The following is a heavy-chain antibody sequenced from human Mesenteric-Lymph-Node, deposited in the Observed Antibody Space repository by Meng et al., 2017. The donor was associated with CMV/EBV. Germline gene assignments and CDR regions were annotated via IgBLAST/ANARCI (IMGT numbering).Heavy chain of an antibody. CDR3: ARGGNSRFDP. CDR1: GGSFSGYY. V-gene: IGHV4-34*01. J-gene: IGHJ5*02. D-gene: IGHD4-23*01. Sequence: PTFDVYGGSFSGYYWSWIRQPPGKGLEWIGEINHSGSTNYNPSLKSRVTISVDTSKNQFSLKLSSVTAADTAVYYCARGGNSRFDPWGQGTLVTVSS. CDR2: INHSGST.